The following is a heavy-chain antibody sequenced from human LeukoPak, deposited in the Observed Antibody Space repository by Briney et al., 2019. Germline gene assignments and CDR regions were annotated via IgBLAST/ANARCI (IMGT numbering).Heavy chain of an antibody. CDR2: IHHSGST. Sequence: SETLSLSCTVSGYSISSGYYWGWIRQPPGKGLEWIGSIHHSGSTNYNPSLKSRVTISVDTSKNQFSLKLSSVTAADTAVYYCARELTTAKYDFDYWGQGTLVTVSS. CDR3: ARELTTAKYDFDY. CDR1: GYSISSGYY. D-gene: IGHD4-11*01. V-gene: IGHV4-38-2*02. J-gene: IGHJ4*02.